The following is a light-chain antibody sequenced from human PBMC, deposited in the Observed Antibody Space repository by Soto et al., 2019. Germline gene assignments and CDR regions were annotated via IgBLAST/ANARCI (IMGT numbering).Light chain of an antibody. CDR3: CSYAASSTYV. CDR2: EGS. J-gene: IGLJ1*01. Sequence: QSVLTQPASVSGSPGKSVTISCTGSSSDVGSYNLVSCYQQHPGKAPKLMIYEGSKRPLGVSNRFSGSKSGNTASLTISGLQAEDEADYYCCSYAASSTYVFGTG. CDR1: SSDVGSYNL. V-gene: IGLV2-23*01.